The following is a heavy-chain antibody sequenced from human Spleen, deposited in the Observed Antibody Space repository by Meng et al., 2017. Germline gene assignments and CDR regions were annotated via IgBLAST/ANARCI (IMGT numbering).Heavy chain of an antibody. CDR3: ARGPTTMAHDFDY. CDR2: INHSGST. Sequence: QVQLRQWGAGLLKPSETLSRTCVVSGGSFSDYSWSWIRQPPGKGLEWIGEINHSGSTNYNPSLESRATISVDTSQNNLSLKLSSVTAADSAVYYCARGPTTMAHDFDYWGQGTLVTVSS. J-gene: IGHJ4*02. CDR1: GGSFSDYS. V-gene: IGHV4-34*01. D-gene: IGHD4-11*01.